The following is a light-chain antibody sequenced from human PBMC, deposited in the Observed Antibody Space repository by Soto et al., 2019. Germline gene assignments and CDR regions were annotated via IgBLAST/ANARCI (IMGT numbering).Light chain of an antibody. CDR1: SSDIGGYNY. CDR3: ASYAGNKVV. Sequence: QSVLTQPPSASGSPGQSVAISCTGTSSDIGGYNYVSWYQQHSGKAPKLIIYEVTRRPSGVPDRFSGSKSGSTASLTVSGLQAEDAADYYCASYAGNKVVFGGGTKLTVL. CDR2: EVT. J-gene: IGLJ2*01. V-gene: IGLV2-8*01.